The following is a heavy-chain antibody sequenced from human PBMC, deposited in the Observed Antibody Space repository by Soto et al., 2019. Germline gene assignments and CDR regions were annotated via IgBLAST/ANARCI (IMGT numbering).Heavy chain of an antibody. CDR2: IYYSGST. CDR3: ARLTTSGGAYY. Sequence: SETLSLTCTVSGGSISSYYRSWIRQPPGKGLEWIGYIYYSGSTNYNPSLKSRVTISVDTSKNQFSLKLSSVTAADTAVYYCARLTTSGGAYYWGRGTLVTVSS. CDR1: GGSISSYY. J-gene: IGHJ4*02. V-gene: IGHV4-59*08. D-gene: IGHD3-16*01.